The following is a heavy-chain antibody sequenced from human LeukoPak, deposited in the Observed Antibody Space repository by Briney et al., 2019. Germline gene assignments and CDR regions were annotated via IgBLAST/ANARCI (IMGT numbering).Heavy chain of an antibody. CDR1: GFTFNSYS. CDR2: ISHTSEST. J-gene: IGHJ4*02. V-gene: IGHV3-48*01. CDR3: AKDSGWAFDY. Sequence: GGSLRLSCAASGFTFNSYSMSWVRQAPGKGLEWVSYISHTSESTYYADSVRGRFSISRDDAKSSLYLQMNSLRAEDTALYYCAKDSGWAFDYWGQGTQVTVSS. D-gene: IGHD6-19*01.